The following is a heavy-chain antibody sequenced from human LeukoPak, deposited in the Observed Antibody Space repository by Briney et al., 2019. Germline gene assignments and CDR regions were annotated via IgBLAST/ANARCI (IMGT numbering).Heavy chain of an antibody. Sequence: GGSLRLSCAASGFTFSGFAMSWVRRTPGKGLEWVSGISGSGDNTLYADSVKGRFTISRDNAKNSLFLQMNGLRAEDTAVYYCARRGGSSSRRSPIDYWGQGTLVTVSS. CDR1: GFTFSGFA. D-gene: IGHD6-6*01. V-gene: IGHV3-23*01. CDR3: ARRGGSSSRRSPIDY. J-gene: IGHJ4*02. CDR2: ISGSGDNT.